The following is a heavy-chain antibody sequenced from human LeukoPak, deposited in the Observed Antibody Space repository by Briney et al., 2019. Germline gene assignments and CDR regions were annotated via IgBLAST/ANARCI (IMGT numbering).Heavy chain of an antibody. J-gene: IGHJ5*02. CDR1: GGSLSDYF. CDR3: ARESAADGTRWFDP. V-gene: IGHV4-4*07. D-gene: IGHD6-13*01. Sequence: SETLSLSCSVSGGSLSDYFWTWIRQPAGKRLEWLGRIRASGSTFYNPSLRSRVTMSLDRSTKQFSLRLTSVTAADTAVYYCARESAADGTRWFDPWGQGTLVSVSS. CDR2: IRASGST.